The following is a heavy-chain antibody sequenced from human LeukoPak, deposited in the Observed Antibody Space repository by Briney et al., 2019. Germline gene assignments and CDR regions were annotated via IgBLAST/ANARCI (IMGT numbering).Heavy chain of an antibody. V-gene: IGHV4-59*01. CDR3: ARDQLVVVPAGAFDI. CDR1: GFSISSYY. J-gene: IGHJ3*02. Sequence: PSETLSLNCTVSGFSISSYYWSWLRQPPGKGRVWFGYIYYSGSTNYNPSLKSRVTISVDTSKNQFSLKLSSVTAADTAVYYCARDQLVVVPAGAFDIWGQGTMVTVSS. D-gene: IGHD2-2*01. CDR2: IYYSGST.